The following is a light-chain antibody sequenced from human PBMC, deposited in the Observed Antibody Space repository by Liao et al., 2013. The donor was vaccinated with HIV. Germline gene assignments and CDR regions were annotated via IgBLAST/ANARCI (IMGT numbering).Light chain of an antibody. CDR1: DIGSKS. CDR3: QVWDSSSDPPKV. Sequence: SYVLTQPPSVSVAPGKTARIACGGYDIGSKSVHWYQQKPGQAPVLVIYYDSDRPSGIPERFSGSNSGNTATLIISRVEAGDEADYYCQVWDSSSDPPKVFGGGTKLTVL. J-gene: IGLJ3*02. V-gene: IGLV3-21*04. CDR2: YDS.